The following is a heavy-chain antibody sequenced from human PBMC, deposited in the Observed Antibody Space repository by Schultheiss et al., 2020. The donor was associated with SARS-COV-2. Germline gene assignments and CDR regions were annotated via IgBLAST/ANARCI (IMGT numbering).Heavy chain of an antibody. CDR3: ARVGRDCSHGVCYNAEYFQH. D-gene: IGHD2-8*01. V-gene: IGHV3-11*06. Sequence: GGSLRLSCVASGTTFGAYAMTWVRQAPGKGLEWVSHILSSGSYTNYADSVKGRFTISRDNAKSLLFLQMNSLRAEDTAVYYCARVGRDCSHGVCYNAEYFQHWGQGTLVTVSS. CDR2: ILSSGSYT. CDR1: GTTFGAYA. J-gene: IGHJ1*01.